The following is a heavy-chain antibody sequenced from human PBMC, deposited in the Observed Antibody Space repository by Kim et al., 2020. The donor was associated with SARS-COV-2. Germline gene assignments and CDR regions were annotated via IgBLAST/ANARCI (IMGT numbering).Heavy chain of an antibody. V-gene: IGHV3-23*01. CDR3: AKSYSAYHLFDY. CDR2: ISRSGGST. J-gene: IGHJ4*02. Sequence: GGSLRLSCAASGFTFSNYAMSWVRQAPGKGLEWVSTISRSGGSTYYADSVKGRFTISRDNTKNTLYLQMNSLRADDTAVYYCAKSYSAYHLFDYWGQGTLVTVSS. D-gene: IGHD5-12*01. CDR1: GFTFSNYA.